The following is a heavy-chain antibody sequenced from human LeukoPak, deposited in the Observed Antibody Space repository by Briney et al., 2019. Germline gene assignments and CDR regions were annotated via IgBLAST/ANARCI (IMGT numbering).Heavy chain of an antibody. CDR2: IYSGGST. CDR1: GFTVSSNY. Sequence: QTGGSLRLSCAASGFTVSSNYMSWVRQAPGKGLEWVSVIYSGGSTYYADSVKGRFTISRDNSKNTLYLQMNSLRAEDTAVYYCAKDEGYSYGSLDYWGQGTLVTVSS. V-gene: IGHV3-66*02. D-gene: IGHD5-18*01. J-gene: IGHJ4*02. CDR3: AKDEGYSYGSLDY.